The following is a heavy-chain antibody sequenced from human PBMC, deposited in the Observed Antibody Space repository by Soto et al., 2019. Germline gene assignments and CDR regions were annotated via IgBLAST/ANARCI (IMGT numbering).Heavy chain of an antibody. CDR2: IYYSGST. V-gene: IGHV4-59*01. J-gene: IGHJ5*02. D-gene: IGHD5-12*01. CDR3: ARWGYGENGVWFDP. CDR1: GGSISSYY. Sequence: SETLSLTCTVSGGSISSYYWSWIRQPPGKGLEWIGYIYYSGSTDYNPSLKSRVTISVDTSKNQFSLKLSSVTAADTAVYYCARWGYGENGVWFDPWGQGTPVTFSS.